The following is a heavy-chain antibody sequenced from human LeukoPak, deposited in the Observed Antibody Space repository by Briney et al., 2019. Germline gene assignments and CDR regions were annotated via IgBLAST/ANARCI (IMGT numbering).Heavy chain of an antibody. CDR1: GGTFSSYA. J-gene: IGHJ3*02. D-gene: IGHD1-26*01. CDR3: ASELLDAFDI. Sequence: SVKVSCKASGGTFSSYAISWVRQAPGQGLEWMGGIIAIFGTANYAQKFQGRVTITADESTSTAYMELSSLRSEDTAVYYCASELLDAFDIWGQGTMVTVSS. V-gene: IGHV1-69*13. CDR2: IIAIFGTA.